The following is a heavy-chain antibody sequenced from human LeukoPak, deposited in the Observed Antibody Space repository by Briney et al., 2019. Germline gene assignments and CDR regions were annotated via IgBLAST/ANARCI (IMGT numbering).Heavy chain of an antibody. V-gene: IGHV3-23*01. D-gene: IGHD3-9*01. CDR3: AKDRGFDWVFDY. Sequence: AGGSLRLSCAASGFTFSSYAMSWVRQAPGKGLEWVSVISGSGGSTYYADSVKGRFTISRDNSKNTLYLQMNSLRAEDTAVYYCAKDRGFDWVFDYWGQGTLVTVSS. CDR1: GFTFSSYA. J-gene: IGHJ4*02. CDR2: ISGSGGST.